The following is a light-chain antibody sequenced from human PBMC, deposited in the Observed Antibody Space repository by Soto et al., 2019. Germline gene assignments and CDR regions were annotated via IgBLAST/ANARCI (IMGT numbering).Light chain of an antibody. Sequence: EIVLTQSPGTLSLSPGERATLSCWASQSLSSNYLAWYQQKPGQAPRLLISGSSIRATGIPARFSGSGSGTNFTLTISSLEPEDFAIYYCQQYGGVPYTFGQGTKVDIK. CDR3: QQYGGVPYT. V-gene: IGKV3-20*01. CDR2: GSS. J-gene: IGKJ2*01. CDR1: QSLSSNY.